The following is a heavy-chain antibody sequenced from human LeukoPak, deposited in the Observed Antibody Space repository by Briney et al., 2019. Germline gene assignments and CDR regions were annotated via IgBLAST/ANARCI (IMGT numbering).Heavy chain of an antibody. CDR3: ARAPIGSVDY. J-gene: IGHJ4*02. CDR1: GDSITTSY. Sequence: PSETLSLTCTVFGDSITTSYCTWIRLPPGKGLEWIEYIYYTGYTNYNPSLKSRVSISVDTSKNQLSLKLISVTAADTAVYYCARAPIGSVDYWGPGAQVTVSS. V-gene: IGHV4-59*01. D-gene: IGHD1-1*01. CDR2: IYYTGYT.